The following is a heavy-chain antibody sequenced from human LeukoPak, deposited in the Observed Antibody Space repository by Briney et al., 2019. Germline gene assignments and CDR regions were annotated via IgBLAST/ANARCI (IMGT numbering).Heavy chain of an antibody. CDR1: GFTFDDHY. D-gene: IGHD4-23*01. CDR3: ARDRYGGVDY. CDR2: IRNEASSYTT. Sequence: GGSLRLSCAASGFTFDDHYMGWVRQAPGKGLEWVGLIRNEASSYTTEYAASVKGRFTISRDDSKNLVYLQLNSLKTEDTAVYYCARDRYGGVDYWGQGSLVTVSS. V-gene: IGHV3-72*01. J-gene: IGHJ4*02.